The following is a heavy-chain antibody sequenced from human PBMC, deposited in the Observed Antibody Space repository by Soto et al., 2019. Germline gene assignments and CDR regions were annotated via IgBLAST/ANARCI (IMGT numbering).Heavy chain of an antibody. CDR2: ISYDGSNT. Sequence: QVQLVESGGGVVPPGRSLRLSCAASGFTFSRYGMHWVRQAPGKGLEWVAVISYDGSNTYYADSVKGRFTISRDNSKNTLYLQMNSLRAEDTAVYYGAKDRGIMIVVTTFDYWGQGTLVTVSS. J-gene: IGHJ4*02. CDR1: GFTFSRYG. V-gene: IGHV3-30*18. CDR3: AKDRGIMIVVTTFDY. D-gene: IGHD3-22*01.